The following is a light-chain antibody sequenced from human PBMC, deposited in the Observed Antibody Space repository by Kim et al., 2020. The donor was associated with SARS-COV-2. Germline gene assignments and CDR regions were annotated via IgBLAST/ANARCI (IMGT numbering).Light chain of an antibody. Sequence: PGERAPLPCRASQSVSSILAWYQQKRGQAPRLLISGASTRASGIPARFSGSGSGTEFTLTVSSLQSEDFAVYYCLQYHNWPPYTFGQGTKLEI. J-gene: IGKJ2*01. CDR3: LQYHNWPPYT. V-gene: IGKV3-15*01. CDR1: QSVSSI. CDR2: GAS.